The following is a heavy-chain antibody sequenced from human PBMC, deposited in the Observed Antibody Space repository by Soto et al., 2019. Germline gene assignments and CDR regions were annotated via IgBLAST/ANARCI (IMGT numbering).Heavy chain of an antibody. J-gene: IGHJ4*02. CDR3: ARLGGRGGVSPYFDY. CDR2: INYSGTT. D-gene: IGHD3-16*02. Sequence: WTWIRQPPGKGLEWIAYINYSGTTNYNPSIKSRVTISIDTSKNQFSLKLNSVTAADTAVYYCARLGGRGGVSPYFDYWGQGTLVAVPS. V-gene: IGHV4-59*08.